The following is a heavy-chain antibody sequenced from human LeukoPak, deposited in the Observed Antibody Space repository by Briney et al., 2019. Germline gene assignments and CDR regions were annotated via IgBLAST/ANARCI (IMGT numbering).Heavy chain of an antibody. V-gene: IGHV3-9*01. D-gene: IGHD1-26*01. CDR1: GFTFDDYA. CDR3: ARDALVGADYYFDY. Sequence: GGSLRLSCAASGFTFDDYAMHWVRQAPGKGLEWVSGISWNSGSIGYADSVKGRFTISRDNAKNSLYLQMNSLRAEDTAVYYCARDALVGADYYFDYWGQGTLVTVPS. J-gene: IGHJ4*02. CDR2: ISWNSGSI.